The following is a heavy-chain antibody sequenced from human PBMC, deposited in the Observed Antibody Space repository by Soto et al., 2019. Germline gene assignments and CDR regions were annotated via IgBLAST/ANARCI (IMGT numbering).Heavy chain of an antibody. CDR2: INPNSGGT. V-gene: IGHV1-2*02. D-gene: IGHD3-22*01. CDR3: ARLTYYYDSSGPRAGAFDI. Sequence: XSVKDSCKASGYTFTGYYMHWVRQAPVQGLEWMGWINPNSGGTNYAQKFQGRVTMTRDTSISTAYMELSRLRSDDTAVYYCARLTYYYDSSGPRAGAFDIWGQGTMVTVSS. J-gene: IGHJ3*02. CDR1: GYTFTGYY.